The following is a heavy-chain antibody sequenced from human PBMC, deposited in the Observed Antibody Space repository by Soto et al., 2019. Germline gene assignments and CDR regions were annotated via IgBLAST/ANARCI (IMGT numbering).Heavy chain of an antibody. V-gene: IGHV3-48*03. CDR2: ITSSGSTT. J-gene: IGHJ3*01. D-gene: IGHD1-26*01. CDR1: GFTFTIYQ. CDR3: ARIIVLGLGHDAFDL. Sequence: GGSLRLSCAASGFTFTIYQMNWVRQAPGKGLEWLSYITSSGSTTYYADSVKGRFTISRDNAKNSLYLKMNSLRAEDTAVYYCARIIVLGLGHDAFDLWGQGTVVTVSS.